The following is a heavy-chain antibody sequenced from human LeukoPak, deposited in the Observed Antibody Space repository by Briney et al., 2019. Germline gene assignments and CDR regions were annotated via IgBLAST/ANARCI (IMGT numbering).Heavy chain of an antibody. V-gene: IGHV4-59*08. CDR1: GGSITGHH. D-gene: IGHD2-21*01. CDR2: FYDSGDF. CDR3: ARLLRPGGRKGDCFDI. J-gene: IGHJ3*02. Sequence: SQTLSLTCTVSGGSITGHHWTWIRQPPGTGLEWIGYFYDSGDFNYNPSLKSRVTISMDMSNNQFSLRMSSVTAADTAMYYCARLLRPGGRKGDCFDIWGQGTMVTVSS.